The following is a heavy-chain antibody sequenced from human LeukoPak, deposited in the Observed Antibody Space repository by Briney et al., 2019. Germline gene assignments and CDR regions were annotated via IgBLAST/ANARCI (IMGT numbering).Heavy chain of an antibody. D-gene: IGHD3-22*01. J-gene: IGHJ4*02. Sequence: GGSLRLSCAASGFTFSSYAMSWVRQAPGKGLEWVSAISGSGGSTYYADSVKGRFTISRDNSKNTLYLQMNSLRAEDTAVYYCAKSITMIVVARGFDYWGQGTLVTVSS. V-gene: IGHV3-23*01. CDR2: ISGSGGST. CDR1: GFTFSSYA. CDR3: AKSITMIVVARGFDY.